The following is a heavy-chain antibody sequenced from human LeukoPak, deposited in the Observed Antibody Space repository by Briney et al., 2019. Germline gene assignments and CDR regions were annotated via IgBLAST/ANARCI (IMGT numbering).Heavy chain of an antibody. V-gene: IGHV4-39*01. CDR1: SGSIGSSLYY. D-gene: IGHD5-18*01. J-gene: IGHJ4*02. Sequence: SETLSLTCTVSSGSIGSSLYYWGWIRQPPGKGLEWMASIYHSVHTYYNPSLKSRVTISVDTSKNQFSLKLSSVPAADTAVYYCARMDTAMVVYFDFWGQGTLVTVSS. CDR3: ARMDTAMVVYFDF. CDR2: IYHSVHT.